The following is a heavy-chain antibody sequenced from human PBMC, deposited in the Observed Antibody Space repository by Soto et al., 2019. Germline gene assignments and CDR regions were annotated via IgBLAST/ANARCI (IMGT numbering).Heavy chain of an antibody. CDR2: IYYSGST. J-gene: IGHJ5*02. CDR3: ARVILGIAAAGTGKWFAP. CDR1: GVSISSGGYY. D-gene: IGHD6-13*01. V-gene: IGHV4-31*03. Sequence: SETLSLTCTVSGVSISSGGYYWILIRQHPGKGLEWIGYIYYSGSTYYNPSLKSRVTISVDTSKNQFSLKLSSVTAADTAVYYCARVILGIAAAGTGKWFAPSAQGTLGTVAS.